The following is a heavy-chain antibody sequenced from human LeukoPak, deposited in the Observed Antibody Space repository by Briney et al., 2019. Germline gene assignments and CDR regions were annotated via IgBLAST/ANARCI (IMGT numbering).Heavy chain of an antibody. CDR3: ARAYGSGSSYHPDY. J-gene: IGHJ4*02. D-gene: IGHD3-10*01. CDR2: INPNSGGT. V-gene: IGHV1-2*02. CDR1: GYTLTAYY. Sequence: EASVKVSCKASGYTLTAYYMHWVRQAPGQGLEWMGWINPNSGGTNSSQKFQDRVTLTRDTSISTAYMELGSLRSDDTAIYYCARAYGSGSSYHPDYWGQGTLVTVSS.